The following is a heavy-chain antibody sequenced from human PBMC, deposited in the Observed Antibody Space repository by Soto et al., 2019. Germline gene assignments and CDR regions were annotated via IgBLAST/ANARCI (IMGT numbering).Heavy chain of an antibody. D-gene: IGHD2-8*01. CDR1: GYTFTSYY. CDR3: ARPPYPGCINAVCYPLDY. CDR2: INPSGGSI. J-gene: IGHJ4*02. Sequence: QVQLVQSGAEVKKPGASVKISCKASGYTFTSYYMHWVRQAPGQGLEWMGIINPSGGSINYAQKLQGRVAMTRDTSTSTVHMELNSLRSEDTAVYYCARPPYPGCINAVCYPLDYWGQGTLVTVSS. V-gene: IGHV1-46*01.